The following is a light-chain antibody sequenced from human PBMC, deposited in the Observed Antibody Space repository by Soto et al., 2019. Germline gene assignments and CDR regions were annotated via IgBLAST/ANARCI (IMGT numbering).Light chain of an antibody. V-gene: IGKV1-39*01. CDR2: AAT. CDR3: QQHSHWPPWT. CDR1: QSISSY. Sequence: DIQMTQSPSSLSASVGDRVTITCRASQSISSYLNWYQHKPGKAPNLLIYAATTLQSGVPSRFSGSGSGTDFTLTISSLQPEDFAVYYCQQHSHWPPWTFGQGTRVEIQ. J-gene: IGKJ1*01.